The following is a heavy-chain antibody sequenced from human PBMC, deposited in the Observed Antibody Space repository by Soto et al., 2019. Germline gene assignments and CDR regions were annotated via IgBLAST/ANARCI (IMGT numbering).Heavy chain of an antibody. J-gene: IGHJ4*02. D-gene: IGHD1-26*01. V-gene: IGHV3-7*04. CDR3: SGGVGDAI. CDR1: GFSFRSDW. CDR2: TNQDGSEK. Sequence: EDQLVESGGGLVHPGGSLRLTCAVSGFSFRSDWMNWVRQAPGKGLEWVAHTNQDGSEKYYLDSVKGRFTIFRDNAKNSLYLRLNSMRDEDTAVYYCSGGVGDAIWGQGTLVTVSS.